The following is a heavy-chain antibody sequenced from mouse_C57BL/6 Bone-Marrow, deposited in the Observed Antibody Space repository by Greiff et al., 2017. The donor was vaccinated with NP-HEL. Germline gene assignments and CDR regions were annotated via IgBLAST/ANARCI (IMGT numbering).Heavy chain of an antibody. Sequence: QVQLKQSGAELMKPGASVKLSCKATGYTFTGYWIEWVKQRPGHGLEWIGEILPGSGSTNYNEKFKGKATFTADTSSNTAYMQLSSLTTEDSAISDGERKGGRTVEDRREYWGQGTSVTVSA. CDR3: ERKGGRTVEDRREY. D-gene: IGHD1-1*01. CDR1: GYTFTGYW. V-gene: IGHV1-9*01. CDR2: ILPGSGST. J-gene: IGHJ4*01.